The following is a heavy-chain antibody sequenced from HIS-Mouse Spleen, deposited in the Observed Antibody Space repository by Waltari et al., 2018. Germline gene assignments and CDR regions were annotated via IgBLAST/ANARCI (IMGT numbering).Heavy chain of an antibody. CDR3: AREIPYSSSWYDWYFDL. D-gene: IGHD6-13*01. CDR2: IYYSGST. V-gene: IGHV4-39*07. Sequence: QLQLQESGPGLVKPSETLSLTCTVSGGSISSSSYYWGWIRQPPGTGLEWIGSIYYSGSTYYNPSLKSRGTISVETSKNQCSRKLSAVTAADTAVYYCAREIPYSSSWYDWYFDLWGRGTLVTVSS. J-gene: IGHJ2*01. CDR1: GGSISSSSYY.